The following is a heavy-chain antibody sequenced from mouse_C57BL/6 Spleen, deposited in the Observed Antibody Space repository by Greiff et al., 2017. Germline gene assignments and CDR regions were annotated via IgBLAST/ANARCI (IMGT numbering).Heavy chain of an antibody. V-gene: IGHV1-39*01. CDR3: SRLPINYEGAKDY. Sequence: VQLQQSGPGLVQPGASVKISCKASGYSFTDYNMNWMKQSNGKSLEWIGVISPNYGTTRYNHKIKGKATFTVDQYSSTAYMQLKSLTSEDSAVYYCSRLPINYEGAKDYWGQGTSVTASS. CDR1: GYSFTDYN. CDR2: ISPNYGTT. J-gene: IGHJ4*01. D-gene: IGHD2-1*01.